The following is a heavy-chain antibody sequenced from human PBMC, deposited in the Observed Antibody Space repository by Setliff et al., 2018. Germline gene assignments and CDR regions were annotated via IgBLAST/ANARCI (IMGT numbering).Heavy chain of an antibody. J-gene: IGHJ3*02. D-gene: IGHD3-22*01. CDR2: IYYTGST. CDR3: AREFGISGYYGRSSHYSFDT. Sequence: PSETLSLTCTVSGGSISSYSWSWIRQSPGRGLEWIGFIYYTGSTNYNPSLKSRVTISGDTSKNQFSLKLNSVTAADTAVYYCAREFGISGYYGRSSHYSFDTWGQGTVVTVSS. V-gene: IGHV4-59*13. CDR1: GGSISSYS.